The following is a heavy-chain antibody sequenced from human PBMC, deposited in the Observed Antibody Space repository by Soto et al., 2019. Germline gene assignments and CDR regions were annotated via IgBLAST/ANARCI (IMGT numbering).Heavy chain of an antibody. V-gene: IGHV3-23*01. CDR1: GFTFSNYA. CDR3: AKDLNGSGSFTSYYHCGMDV. D-gene: IGHD3-10*01. CDR2: ISGSGRNT. J-gene: IGHJ6*02. Sequence: EVQMLESGGGLVHPGGSLRLSCAASGFTFSNYAMNWVRQAPGKGLEWVSSISGSGRNTYYADSVKGRLTISRDSSKYTLYLQMNSLSVEDTGVYYCAKDLNGSGSFTSYYHCGMDVWGQGTTVTVSS.